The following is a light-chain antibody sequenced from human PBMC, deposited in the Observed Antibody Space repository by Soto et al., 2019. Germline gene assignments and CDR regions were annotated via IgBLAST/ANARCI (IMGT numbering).Light chain of an antibody. V-gene: IGKV3-11*01. Sequence: GLREYTATLSLSPGERATLSCRASLDVNSYLAWYQQKPGQAPRLLIYDASNRAAGIPARFSGSGSGTDFTLTISRLEPEDFAVYYCQQHETLITFGQGTRLEIK. CDR2: DAS. J-gene: IGKJ5*01. CDR3: QQHETLIT. CDR1: LDVNSY.